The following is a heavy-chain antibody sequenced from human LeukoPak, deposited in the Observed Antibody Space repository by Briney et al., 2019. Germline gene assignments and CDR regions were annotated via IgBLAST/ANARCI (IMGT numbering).Heavy chain of an antibody. V-gene: IGHV1-18*01. CDR2: ISAYNGNT. J-gene: IGHJ4*02. D-gene: IGHD6-6*01. CDR3: ARSWSSSSRGTFFVRVFDY. Sequence: ASVKVSCKASGYTFTSYGISWVRQAPGQGLEWMGWISAYNGNTNYAQKLQGRVTMTTDTSTSTAYMELRSLRSDDTAVYYCARSWSSSSRGTFFVRVFDYWGQGTLVTVSS. CDR1: GYTFTSYG.